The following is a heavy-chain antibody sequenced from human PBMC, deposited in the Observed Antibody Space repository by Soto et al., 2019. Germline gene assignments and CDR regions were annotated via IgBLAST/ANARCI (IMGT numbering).Heavy chain of an antibody. J-gene: IGHJ4*02. V-gene: IGHV3-30*18. D-gene: IGHD4-17*01. Sequence: QVQLVESGGGVVQPGRSLRLSCAASGFTFSSYGMHWVRQAPGKGLEWVAVISYDGSNKYYADSVKGRFTISRDNSKNTLYLQMNSLSAEDTAVYYCANWDPDYGDYASFDYWGQGTLVTVSS. CDR2: ISYDGSNK. CDR3: ANWDPDYGDYASFDY. CDR1: GFTFSSYG.